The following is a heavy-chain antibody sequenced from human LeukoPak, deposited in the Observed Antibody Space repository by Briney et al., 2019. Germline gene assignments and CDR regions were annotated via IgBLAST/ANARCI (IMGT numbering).Heavy chain of an antibody. CDR3: TTGESGIVTTIRIEPDAFDI. V-gene: IGHV3-15*01. CDR1: VFTFSNAW. D-gene: IGHD5-12*01. J-gene: IGHJ3*02. Sequence: GWSLRLSCAASVFTFSNAWMSWVRQVAGKGLEWVGRIKSKIDGGTTDYAAPVKGRFTISRDDSKNTLYMQMNSLKTEDTAVYYCTTGESGIVTTIRIEPDAFDIWGQGTMVTVSS. CDR2: IKSKIDGGTT.